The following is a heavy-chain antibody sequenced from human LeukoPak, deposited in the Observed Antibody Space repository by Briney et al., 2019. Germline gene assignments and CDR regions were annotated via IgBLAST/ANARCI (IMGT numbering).Heavy chain of an antibody. CDR2: IYPGDSDT. CDR1: GYSFTDHW. CDR3: ARTARFLESYFDY. D-gene: IGHD3-3*01. J-gene: IGHJ4*02. Sequence: GESLKISCKGSGYSFTDHWIGWVRQMPGKGLEWMGIIYPGDSDTRYSPSFQGQVTISADKSISTAYLQWSSLKASDTAMYYCARTARFLESYFDYWGQGTLVTVSS. V-gene: IGHV5-51*01.